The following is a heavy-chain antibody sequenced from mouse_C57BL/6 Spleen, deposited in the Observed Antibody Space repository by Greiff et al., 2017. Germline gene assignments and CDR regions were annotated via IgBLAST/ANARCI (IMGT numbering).Heavy chain of an antibody. Sequence: DVQLVESGGGLVKPGGSLKLSCAASGFTFSSYAMSWVRQTPEKRLEWVATISDGGSYTYYPDNVKGRFTISRDKAKNNLYLQMSHLKSEDTAMYYCARVEDSLYAMDYWGQGTSVTVSS. J-gene: IGHJ4*01. CDR1: GFTFSSYA. CDR3: ARVEDSLYAMDY. CDR2: ISDGGSYT. V-gene: IGHV5-4*01.